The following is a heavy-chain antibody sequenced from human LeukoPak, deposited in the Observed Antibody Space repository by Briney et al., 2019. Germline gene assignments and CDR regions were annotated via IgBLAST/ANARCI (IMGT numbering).Heavy chain of an antibody. CDR1: GFTFSSYS. Sequence: GGSLRLSCAASGFTFSSYSMNWVRQAPGKGLEWVSSISSSSSYIYYADSVKGRFTISRDNAKNSLYLQMNSLRAEDTAVYYCARGGYSGYDYGGYYYYYYMDVWGKGTTVTISS. V-gene: IGHV3-21*01. CDR3: ARGGYSGYDYGGYYYYYYMDV. CDR2: ISSSSSYI. J-gene: IGHJ6*03. D-gene: IGHD5-12*01.